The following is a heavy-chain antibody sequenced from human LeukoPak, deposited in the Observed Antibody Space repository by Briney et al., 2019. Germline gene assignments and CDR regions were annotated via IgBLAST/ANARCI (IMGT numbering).Heavy chain of an antibody. V-gene: IGHV4-39*07. D-gene: IGHD3-9*01. CDR2: IYYSGST. CDR1: GGSISSSSYY. Sequence: SETLSLTCTVSGGSISSSSYYWGWIRQPPGKGLEWIGSIYYSGSTYYNPSLKSRVTISVDTSKNQFSLKLSSVTAADTAVYYCARTPRSILTGYSLWWFDPWGQGTLVTVSS. J-gene: IGHJ5*02. CDR3: ARTPRSILTGYSLWWFDP.